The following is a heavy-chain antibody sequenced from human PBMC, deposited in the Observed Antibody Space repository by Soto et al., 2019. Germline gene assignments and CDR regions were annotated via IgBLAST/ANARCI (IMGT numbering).Heavy chain of an antibody. D-gene: IGHD6-13*01. Sequence: DSLKISRKGSGYSFTSYWIGLVRQMPGKGLEWMGIIYPGDSDTRYSPSFQGQVTISADKSISTAYLQWSSLKASDTAMYYCARLGGSSHYYYYYGMDVWGQGTTVTVSS. CDR3: ARLGGSSHYYYYYGMDV. J-gene: IGHJ6*02. CDR2: IYPGDSDT. V-gene: IGHV5-51*01. CDR1: GYSFTSYW.